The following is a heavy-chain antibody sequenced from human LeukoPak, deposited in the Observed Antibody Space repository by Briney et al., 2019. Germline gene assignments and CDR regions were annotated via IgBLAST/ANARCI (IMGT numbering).Heavy chain of an antibody. CDR3: AREFPATMVRGVSRNYYYYYMDV. J-gene: IGHJ6*03. V-gene: IGHV1-46*01. Sequence: ASVTVSCKASGYTFTNYYMHWLRQAPGQGLEWMGIINPSGGSTSYAQKFQGRVTMTRDMSTSTVYMELSSLRSEDTAVYYCAREFPATMVRGVSRNYYYYYMDVWGKGTTVTVSS. CDR1: GYTFTNYY. D-gene: IGHD3-10*01. CDR2: INPSGGST.